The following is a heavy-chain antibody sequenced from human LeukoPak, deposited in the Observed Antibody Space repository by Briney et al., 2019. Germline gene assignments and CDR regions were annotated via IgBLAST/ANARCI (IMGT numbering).Heavy chain of an antibody. CDR2: ISAYSGYT. D-gene: IGHD2-15*01. Sequence: ASVKVSCKASGYTFTNYGVSWVRQAPGQGLEWMGWISAYSGYTNYAQNLQGRVTVTTDASTSTAYMELRSLRSDDTAVYYCARVHSQYCSGGTCYPAGSDYWGQGTLVTVSS. V-gene: IGHV1-18*01. J-gene: IGHJ4*02. CDR3: ARVHSQYCSGGTCYPAGSDY. CDR1: GYTFTNYG.